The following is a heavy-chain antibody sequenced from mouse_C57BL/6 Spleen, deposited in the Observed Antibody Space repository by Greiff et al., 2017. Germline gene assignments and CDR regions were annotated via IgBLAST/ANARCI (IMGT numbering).Heavy chain of an antibody. CDR3: AAITTVVEGTSY. V-gene: IGHV1-61*01. Sequence: QVQLQQPGAELVRPGSSVKLSCKASGYTSTSYWMDWVKQRPGQGLEWIGNIYPSDSETHYNQKFKDKATLTVDKSSSTAYMQLSSLTSEDSAVYYCAAITTVVEGTSYWGQGTLVTVSA. J-gene: IGHJ3*01. CDR1: GYTSTSYW. CDR2: IYPSDSET. D-gene: IGHD1-1*01.